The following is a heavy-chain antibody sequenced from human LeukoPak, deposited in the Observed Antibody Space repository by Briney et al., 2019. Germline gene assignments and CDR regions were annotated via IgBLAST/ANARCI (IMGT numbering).Heavy chain of an antibody. D-gene: IGHD2-15*01. Sequence: GRSLRLSCAASGITFSTYGMHWVRQAPGKGLEWVALIWYDGSNKYYADYVKGRFTISRDNAKNTPYLQMNRLRAEATAVYYCAIGYCSIPTCSALDYWGQGTLVTVSS. CDR2: IWYDGSNK. J-gene: IGHJ4*02. CDR3: AIGYCSIPTCSALDY. V-gene: IGHV3-33*01. CDR1: GITFSTYG.